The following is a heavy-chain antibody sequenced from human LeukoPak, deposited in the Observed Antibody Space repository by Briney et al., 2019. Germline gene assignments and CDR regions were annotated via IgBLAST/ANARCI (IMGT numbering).Heavy chain of an antibody. CDR1: GGSISSYY. CDR3: ARYYYGSGSYYNVAFFDY. Sequence: SETLSLTCTVSGGSISSYYWSWIRQSPGKGLEWIRHIYTSGSTNYNPSLKSRVTMSVDTSKIQFSLKLISVTAADTAVYYCARYYYGSGSYYNVAFFDYWGQGTLVTVSS. V-gene: IGHV4-4*09. CDR2: IYTSGST. J-gene: IGHJ4*02. D-gene: IGHD3-10*01.